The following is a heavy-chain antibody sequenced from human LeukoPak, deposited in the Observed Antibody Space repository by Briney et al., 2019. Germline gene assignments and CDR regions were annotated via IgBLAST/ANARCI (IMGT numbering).Heavy chain of an antibody. Sequence: SETLSLTCTVSGGSISSYYWSWIRQPPGKGLEWIGYIYYSGSTNYNPSLKSRVTISVDTSKNQFSLKLSSVTAADTAVYYCATKPYSRYYNWFDPWGQGALVTVSS. CDR2: IYYSGST. CDR3: ATKPYSRYYNWFDP. D-gene: IGHD6-13*01. J-gene: IGHJ5*02. CDR1: GGSISSYY. V-gene: IGHV4-59*12.